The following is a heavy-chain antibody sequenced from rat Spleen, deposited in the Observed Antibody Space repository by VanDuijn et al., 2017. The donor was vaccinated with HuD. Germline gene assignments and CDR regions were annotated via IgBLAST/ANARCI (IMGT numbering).Heavy chain of an antibody. V-gene: IGHV2S12*01. D-gene: IGHD1-12*03. CDR2: ISTGGNT. CDR1: GFSLTSNG. J-gene: IGHJ2*01. CDR3: ATQHYYDGYYRDN. Sequence: QVQLKESGPGLVQPSQTLSLTCTVSGFSLTSNGVSWVRQPPGKGLEWIAAISTGGNTYYNSGLKSRLGISRDTSKSQVFLKMNNLQTEDTAMYFCATQHYYDGYYRDNWGQGVMVTVSS.